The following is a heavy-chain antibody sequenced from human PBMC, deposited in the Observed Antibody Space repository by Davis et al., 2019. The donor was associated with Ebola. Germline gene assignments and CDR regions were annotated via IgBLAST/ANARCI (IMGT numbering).Heavy chain of an antibody. Sequence: PGGSLRLSCAASGFTFSSYWMSWVRQAPGKGLEWVANIKQDGSEKYYVDSAKGRFTISRDNAKNSLYLQMNSLRAEDTAVYYCARGHSSSWYYYYYGMDVWGQGTTVTVTS. CDR3: ARGHSSSWYYYYYGMDV. CDR1: GFTFSSYW. CDR2: IKQDGSEK. V-gene: IGHV3-7*01. J-gene: IGHJ6*02. D-gene: IGHD6-13*01.